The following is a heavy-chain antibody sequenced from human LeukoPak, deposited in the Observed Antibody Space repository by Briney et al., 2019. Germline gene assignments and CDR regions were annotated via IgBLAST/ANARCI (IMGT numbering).Heavy chain of an antibody. D-gene: IGHD5-18*01. CDR2: ISSSSSYI. V-gene: IGHV3-21*01. J-gene: IGHJ5*01. CDR1: GFTFSSYS. CDR3: ASNGVISGYSYT. Sequence: PGGSLRLSCAASGFTFSSYSMNWVRQAPGKGLEWVSSISSSSSYIYYADSVKGRFTISRDNAKNSLYLQMNSLRAEDTAVYYCASNGVISGYSYTWGQGTLVTVSS.